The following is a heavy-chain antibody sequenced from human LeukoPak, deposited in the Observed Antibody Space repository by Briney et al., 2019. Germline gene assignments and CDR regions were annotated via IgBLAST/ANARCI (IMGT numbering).Heavy chain of an antibody. CDR1: GFIFSNYA. Sequence: GGSLRLSCAASGFIFSNYAMSWVRQAPGKGLEWVSAIDSTGAYTRYADSVKGRFTISKDSSKTILYLQMNSLRAEDAAVYSCAKGSAAGRPYYFDYWGQGTLVTVSS. D-gene: IGHD6-25*01. V-gene: IGHV3-23*01. CDR2: IDSTGAYT. CDR3: AKGSAAGRPYYFDY. J-gene: IGHJ4*02.